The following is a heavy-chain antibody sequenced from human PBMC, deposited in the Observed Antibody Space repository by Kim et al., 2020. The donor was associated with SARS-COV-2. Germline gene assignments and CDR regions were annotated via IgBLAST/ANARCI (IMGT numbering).Heavy chain of an antibody. Sequence: YADSVKGRFTISRDNSKNTLYLQMNSLRAEDTAVYYCAKFLLRHYYGMDVWGQGTTVTVSS. D-gene: IGHD3-16*01. CDR3: AKFLLRHYYGMDV. J-gene: IGHJ6*02. V-gene: IGHV3-23*01.